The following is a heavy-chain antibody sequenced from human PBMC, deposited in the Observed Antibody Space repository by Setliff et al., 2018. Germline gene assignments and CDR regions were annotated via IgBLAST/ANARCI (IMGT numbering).Heavy chain of an antibody. CDR2: INQGGSDQ. CDR1: GFTFSSLW. J-gene: IGHJ5*02. Sequence: GESLKISCSASGFTFSSLWMAWVRQAPGKGLEWVANINQGGSDQFYVESVKGRFTISRDNAKNSLFLQMNSLRVEDTAVYYCARDVFDFRTGQAGPWGQGTLVTVSS. CDR3: ARDVFDFRTGQAGP. D-gene: IGHD3-3*01. V-gene: IGHV3-7*01.